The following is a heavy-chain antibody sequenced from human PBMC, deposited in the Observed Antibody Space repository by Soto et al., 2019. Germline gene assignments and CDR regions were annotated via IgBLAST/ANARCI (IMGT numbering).Heavy chain of an antibody. J-gene: IGHJ6*02. D-gene: IGHD2-15*01. CDR1: GGTFSSYA. V-gene: IGHV1-69*01. CDR2: IIPIFGTA. CDR3: ARVHCSGGSCYSNYYGMDV. Sequence: QVQLVQSGAEVKKPGSSVKVSCKGSGGTFSSYAISWVRQAPGQGLEWMGGIIPIFGTANYAQKFQGRVTITADESTSTAYMELSSLRSEDTAVYYCARVHCSGGSCYSNYYGMDVWGQGTTVTVSS.